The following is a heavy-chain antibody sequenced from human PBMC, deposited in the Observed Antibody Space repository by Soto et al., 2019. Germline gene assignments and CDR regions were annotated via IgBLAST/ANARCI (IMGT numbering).Heavy chain of an antibody. V-gene: IGHV1-69*01. D-gene: IGHD2-2*01. CDR2: IIPIFGTA. J-gene: IGHJ4*02. Sequence: SVKGSCKASGGTFSSYAISWVRQAPGQGLEWMGGIIPIFGTANYAQKFQGRVTITADEYTSTAYMELSSLRSEDTAVYYCARGRYCSSTSCFLFDYWGPGTLVTGSS. CDR3: ARGRYCSSTSCFLFDY. CDR1: GGTFSSYA.